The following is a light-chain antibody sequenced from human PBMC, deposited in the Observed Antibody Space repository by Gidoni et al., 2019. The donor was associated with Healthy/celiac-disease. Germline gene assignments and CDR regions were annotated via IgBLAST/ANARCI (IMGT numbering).Light chain of an antibody. V-gene: IGKV3-11*01. J-gene: IGKJ4*01. Sequence: EIVLTQSTATLSLSPGERATLSCRASQSVSSYLAWYQQKPGQAPRLLIYDASNRATGIPARFSGSGSGTDFTRTISSLEPEDFAVYYCQQRSNWPALTFGGGTKVEIK. CDR1: QSVSSY. CDR3: QQRSNWPALT. CDR2: DAS.